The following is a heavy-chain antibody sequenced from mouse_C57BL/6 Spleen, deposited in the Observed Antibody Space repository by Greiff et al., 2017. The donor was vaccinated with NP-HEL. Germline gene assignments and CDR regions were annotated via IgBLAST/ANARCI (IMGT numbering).Heavy chain of an antibody. CDR1: GYAFSSSW. Sequence: VKVVESGPELVKPGASVKISCKASGYAFSSSWMNWVKQRPGKGLEWIGRIYPGDGDTNYNGKFKGKATLTADKSSSTAYMQLSSLTSEDSAVYFCARREITTVDWYFDVWGTGTTVTVSS. D-gene: IGHD1-1*01. V-gene: IGHV1-82*01. J-gene: IGHJ1*03. CDR3: ARREITTVDWYFDV. CDR2: IYPGDGDT.